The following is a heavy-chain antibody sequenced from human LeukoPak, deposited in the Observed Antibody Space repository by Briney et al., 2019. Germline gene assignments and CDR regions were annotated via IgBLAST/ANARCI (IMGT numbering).Heavy chain of an antibody. Sequence: SGGSLRLSCAASGFTFSSYSMNWVRQAPGKGLEWVSYISSSSTIYYADSVKGRFTISRDNAKNSLYLQMNSLRDEDTAVYYCARDWTSALGAFDIWGQGTMVTVSS. CDR2: ISSSSTI. D-gene: IGHD3/OR15-3a*01. CDR1: GFTFSSYS. V-gene: IGHV3-48*02. CDR3: ARDWTSALGAFDI. J-gene: IGHJ3*02.